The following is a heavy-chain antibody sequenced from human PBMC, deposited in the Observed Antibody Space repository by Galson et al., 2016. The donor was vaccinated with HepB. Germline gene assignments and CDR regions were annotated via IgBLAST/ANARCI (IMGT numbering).Heavy chain of an antibody. J-gene: IGHJ6*02. CDR3: ARGTRWDYYYGMDV. Sequence: SETLSLTCAVYGGSFSGYDWTWLRQSPGKGLEWIGEISDSGSTHYNPSLKSRVTISVDTSKSQFSLKLNSVTAADTAKYYCARGTRWDYYYGMDVWGQGTTVTVSS. CDR2: ISDSGST. V-gene: IGHV4-34*01. D-gene: IGHD5-24*01. CDR1: GGSFSGYD.